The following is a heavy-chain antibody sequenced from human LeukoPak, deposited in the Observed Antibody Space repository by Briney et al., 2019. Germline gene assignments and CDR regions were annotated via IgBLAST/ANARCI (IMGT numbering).Heavy chain of an antibody. V-gene: IGHV4-59*01. J-gene: IGHJ4*02. CDR3: ARATPVSALRFLEWLLPDFDY. D-gene: IGHD3-3*01. CDR1: GGSISSYY. Sequence: SETLSLTCTVSGGSISSYYWSWIRQPPGKGLEWIGYIYYSGSTNYNPSLKSRVTISVDTSKNQFSLKLSSVTAADTAVYYCARATPVSALRFLEWLLPDFDYWDQGTLVTVSS. CDR2: IYYSGST.